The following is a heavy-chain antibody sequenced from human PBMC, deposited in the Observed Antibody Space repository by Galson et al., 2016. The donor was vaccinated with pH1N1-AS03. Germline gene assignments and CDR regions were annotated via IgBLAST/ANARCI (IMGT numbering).Heavy chain of an antibody. CDR3: ARKDLLNRWELLRGPFDV. V-gene: IGHV1-2*06. Sequence: SVKVSCKAFGYTFTGYYIHWVRQAPGQGLEWMGRINANSDATIYAQRFQGRVTMTRDTPISTAYMELSSLRYDDTAVYYCARKDLLNRWELLRGPFDVWGQGTMVTVSS. CDR1: GYTFTGYY. J-gene: IGHJ3*01. D-gene: IGHD4-23*01. CDR2: INANSDAT.